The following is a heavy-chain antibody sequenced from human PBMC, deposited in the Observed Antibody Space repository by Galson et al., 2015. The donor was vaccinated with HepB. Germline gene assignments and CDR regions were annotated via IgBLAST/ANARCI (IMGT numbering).Heavy chain of an antibody. Sequence: SVKVSCKASGGTFSSYAISWVRQAPGQGLEWMGRIIPILGIANYAQKFQGRVTITADKSTSTAYMELSSLRSEDTAVYYCARGYYYDSSGYPNFDYWGQGTLVTVSS. J-gene: IGHJ4*02. CDR3: ARGYYYDSSGYPNFDY. D-gene: IGHD3-22*01. V-gene: IGHV1-69*04. CDR1: GGTFSSYA. CDR2: IIPILGIA.